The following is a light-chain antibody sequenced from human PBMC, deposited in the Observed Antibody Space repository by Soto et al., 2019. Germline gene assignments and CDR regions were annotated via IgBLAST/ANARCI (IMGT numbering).Light chain of an antibody. CDR1: QSVSNA. Sequence: ELVMTQSPCTLSLSPGERATLSCRASQSVSNALAWYQQKPGQAPRLLIYGASTRATGIPARFSGTGSGTEFTLTISSLQSEDFAVYFCQHYNDWPYTFGQGTKVDIK. CDR3: QHYNDWPYT. CDR2: GAS. J-gene: IGKJ2*01. V-gene: IGKV3-15*01.